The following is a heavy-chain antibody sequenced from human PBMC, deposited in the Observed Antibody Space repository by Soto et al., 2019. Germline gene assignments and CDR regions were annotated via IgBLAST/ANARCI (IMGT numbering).Heavy chain of an antibody. D-gene: IGHD5-12*01. Sequence: ASVKVSCKASGYTFTSHGISWVRQAPGQGLEWMGWISAYNGNTNYAQKLQGRVTMTTDTSTSTAYMELRSLRSDDTAVYYCARMEDIVATTDAFDIWGQGTMVTVSS. J-gene: IGHJ3*02. V-gene: IGHV1-18*01. CDR2: ISAYNGNT. CDR3: ARMEDIVATTDAFDI. CDR1: GYTFTSHG.